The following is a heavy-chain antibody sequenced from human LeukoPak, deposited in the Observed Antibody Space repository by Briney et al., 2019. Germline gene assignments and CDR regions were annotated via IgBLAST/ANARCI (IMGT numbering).Heavy chain of an antibody. V-gene: IGHV1-2*02. D-gene: IGHD3-22*01. CDR2: INPNSGGT. CDR1: GYTFTGYY. Sequence: GASVTVSCKASGYTFTGYYMHWVRQAPGQGLEWMGWINPNSGGTNYAQKFQGRVTMTRDTSISTAYMELSRLRSDDTAVYYCARDRRGPYDSSGYRRSKFDYWGQGTLVTVSS. J-gene: IGHJ4*02. CDR3: ARDRRGPYDSSGYRRSKFDY.